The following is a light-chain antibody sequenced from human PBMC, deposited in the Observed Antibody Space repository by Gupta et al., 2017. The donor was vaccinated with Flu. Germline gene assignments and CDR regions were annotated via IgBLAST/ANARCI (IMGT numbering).Light chain of an antibody. J-gene: IGLJ1*01. CDR2: RNN. CDR3: AAWDDSLSGSYV. CDR1: SSNIGSNY. V-gene: IGLV1-47*01. Sequence: VTISCFGSSSNIGSNYVFWYQQLPGTAPKLLIYRNNQRPSGVPDRFSGSKSGTSASLAISGLRSEDEADYYCAAWDDSLSGSYVFGTGTKVTV.